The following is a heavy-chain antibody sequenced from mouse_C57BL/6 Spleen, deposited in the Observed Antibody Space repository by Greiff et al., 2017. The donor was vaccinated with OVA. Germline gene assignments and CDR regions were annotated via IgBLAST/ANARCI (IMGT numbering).Heavy chain of an antibody. CDR3: ARRGGYDYDGTWFAY. CDR2: IDPSDSYT. J-gene: IGHJ3*01. D-gene: IGHD2-4*01. Sequence: QVQLKQPGAELVKPGASVKLSCKASGYTFTSYWMQWVKQRPGQGLEWIGEIDPSDSYTNYNQKFKGKATLTVDTSSSTAYMQLSSLTSEDSAVYYCARRGGYDYDGTWFAYWGQGTLVTVSA. V-gene: IGHV1-50*01. CDR1: GYTFTSYW.